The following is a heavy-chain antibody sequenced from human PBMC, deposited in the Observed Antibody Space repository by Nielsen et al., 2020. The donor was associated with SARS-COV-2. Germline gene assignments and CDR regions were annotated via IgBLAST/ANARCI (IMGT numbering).Heavy chain of an antibody. CDR1: GLTISSSF. Sequence: GGSLRLSCGASGLTISSSFMSWVRQAAGKGLDWVSVIYTDGSTSHADSVKGRFTLSRDNSKNTLYLEMTSLRAEDTAVYYCARETIEHTSSFFDFWGQGTLVTVSS. CDR3: ARETIEHTSSFFDF. CDR2: IYTDGST. V-gene: IGHV3-66*01. D-gene: IGHD6-6*01. J-gene: IGHJ4*02.